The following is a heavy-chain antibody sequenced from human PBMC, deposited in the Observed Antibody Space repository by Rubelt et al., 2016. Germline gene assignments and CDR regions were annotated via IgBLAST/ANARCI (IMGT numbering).Heavy chain of an antibody. CDR2: IIPIFGTA. V-gene: IGHV1-69*01. J-gene: IGHJ4*02. CDR3: ARCSSSWHYKT. Sequence: QVQLVQSGAEVKKPGSSVKVSCKASGGTFSNYAISWVRQAPGQGLEWMGGIIPIFGTATSAQNSQGRCTITADESTSTGYMELSSLRSEDTAVYYCARCSSSWHYKTWGQGTLVTVSS. CDR1: GGTFSNYA. D-gene: IGHD6-13*01.